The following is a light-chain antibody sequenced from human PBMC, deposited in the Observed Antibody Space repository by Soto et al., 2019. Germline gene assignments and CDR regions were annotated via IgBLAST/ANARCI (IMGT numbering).Light chain of an antibody. V-gene: IGKV1-5*01. J-gene: IGKJ2*01. Sequence: DIQMTQSPSTLSASVGDAVTITCRASQNIIVWLAWYQQRPGKAPKFLIYDASSLETGVPSRFSGSGSGTEFTLTIRSLQPDDFATYYCQQYDSPSPTFGQGTKLEIK. CDR3: QQYDSPSPT. CDR1: QNIIVW. CDR2: DAS.